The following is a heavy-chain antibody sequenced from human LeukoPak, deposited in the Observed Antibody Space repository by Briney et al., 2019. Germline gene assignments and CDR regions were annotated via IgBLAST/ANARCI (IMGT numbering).Heavy chain of an antibody. CDR2: IHTDNGDT. V-gene: IGHV1-3*04. D-gene: IGHD5-12*01. Sequence: ASVKVSCKASGYNFISYAMHWVRQAPGQRLEWMGWIHTDNGDTKYSQKFQGRVTITRDTSASTAYMELSSLRSEDTAVYSCARGVATNRYYFDYWGQGTLVTVSS. CDR3: ARGVATNRYYFDY. J-gene: IGHJ4*02. CDR1: GYNFISYA.